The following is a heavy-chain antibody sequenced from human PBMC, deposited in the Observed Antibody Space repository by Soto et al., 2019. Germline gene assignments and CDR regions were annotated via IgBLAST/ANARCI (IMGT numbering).Heavy chain of an antibody. CDR1: GGSVSNNGAT. D-gene: IGHD1-26*01. CDR3: ARDPPDFNSGFDS. J-gene: IGHJ4*02. Sequence: SQTLSLTCAVCGGSVSNNGATWNLIRQCPSRGLEWLGRAYYRSRWQYDYATSVRSRITINPDTSKNQISLQLTSVTPEDTAVYYCARDPPDFNSGFDSWGQGSLVTVSS. CDR2: AYYRSRWQY. V-gene: IGHV6-1*01.